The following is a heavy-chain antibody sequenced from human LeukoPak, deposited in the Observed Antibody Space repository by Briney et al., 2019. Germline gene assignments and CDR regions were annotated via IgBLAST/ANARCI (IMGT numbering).Heavy chain of an antibody. V-gene: IGHV3-66*01. J-gene: IGHJ4*02. CDR2: IYSGGST. D-gene: IGHD3-22*01. CDR3: AREEDYYDSSGYFDY. Sequence: GGSLRLSCAASGFTVSSNYMSWVRQAPGKGLEWVSVIYSGGSTDYADSVKGRFTISRDNSKNTLYLQMNSLRAEDTAVYYCAREEDYYDSSGYFDYWGQGTLVTVSS. CDR1: GFTVSSNY.